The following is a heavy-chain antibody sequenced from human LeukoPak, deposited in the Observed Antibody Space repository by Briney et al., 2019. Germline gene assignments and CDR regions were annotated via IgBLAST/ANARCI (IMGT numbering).Heavy chain of an antibody. CDR1: GFTFSSYA. CDR2: ISYDGSNK. V-gene: IGHV3-30*04. CDR3: ARGDLHYHDSTRRGSDI. D-gene: IGHD3-16*01. Sequence: PGRSLRLSCAASGFTFSSYAIHWVRQAPGKGLEWVAVISYDGSNKYYADSVKGRFTISRDNSKNTLYLQMNSLRAEDTAVYYCARGDLHYHDSTRRGSDIWGQGTMVTVSS. J-gene: IGHJ3*02.